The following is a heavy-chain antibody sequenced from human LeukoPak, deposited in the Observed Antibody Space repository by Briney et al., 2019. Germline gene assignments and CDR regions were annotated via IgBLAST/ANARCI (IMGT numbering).Heavy chain of an antibody. CDR2: IYHSGST. V-gene: IGHV4-30-2*01. CDR1: GGSISSGGYY. CDR3: ARDNESSRYCSGGSCPLY. J-gene: IGHJ4*02. D-gene: IGHD2-15*01. Sequence: SQTLSLTCTVSGGSISSGGYYWSWIRQPPGKGLEWIGYIYHSGSTNYNPSLKSRVTISVDKSKNQFSLKLSSVTAADTAVYYCARDNESSRYCSGGSCPLYWGQGTLITVSS.